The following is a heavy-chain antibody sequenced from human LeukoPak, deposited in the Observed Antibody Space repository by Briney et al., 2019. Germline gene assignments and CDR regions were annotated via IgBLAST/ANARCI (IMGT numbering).Heavy chain of an antibody. CDR1: GYSFTSYW. J-gene: IGHJ4*02. Sequence: GEALKISCKGSGYSFTSYWIGWGRQRPGKGLELRGIIYPGDSDTRYSPSFQGQVTISPDKHIRTAYLQWSSLKASGTAMYYCARVMTTVTMDYWGQGTLVTVSS. D-gene: IGHD4-17*01. CDR3: ARVMTTVTMDY. CDR2: IYPGDSDT. V-gene: IGHV5-51*04.